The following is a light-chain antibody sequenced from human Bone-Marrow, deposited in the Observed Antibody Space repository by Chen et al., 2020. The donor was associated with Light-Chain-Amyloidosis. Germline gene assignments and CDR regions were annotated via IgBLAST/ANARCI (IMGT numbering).Light chain of an antibody. CDR2: AVS. J-gene: IGLJ1*01. CDR1: SGDVGTYNY. V-gene: IGLV2-14*01. CDR3: SSFTSSSSYV. Sequence: QSALPQPASVSGSPGQSITISCTGTSGDVGTYNYVSWYQQHPGNAPKVMIYAVSNRPSGVSNRFSGSKSGNTASLTISGLQAEDEADYYCSSFTSSSSYVVGPGTKVTVL.